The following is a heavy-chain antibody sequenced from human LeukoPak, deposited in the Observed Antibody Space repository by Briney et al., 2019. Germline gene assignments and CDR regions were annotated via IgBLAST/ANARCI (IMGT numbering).Heavy chain of an antibody. D-gene: IGHD6-6*01. CDR1: GDSISSYY. CDR2: IYTSGGA. V-gene: IGHV4-4*09. J-gene: IGHJ4*02. CDR3: ARLTRLSTSPDRYYLDY. Sequence: PSETLSLTCTVSGDSISSYYWSWIRQPPGKGLEWIGYIYTSGGANYIPSLKGRVTISIDTSKNQFSLKLSSVTAADSAVYYCARLTRLSTSPDRYYLDYWGQGTLVTVSS.